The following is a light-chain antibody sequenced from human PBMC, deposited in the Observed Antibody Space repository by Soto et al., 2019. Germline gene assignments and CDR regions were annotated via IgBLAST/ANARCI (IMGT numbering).Light chain of an antibody. CDR3: QHFHTKPIT. V-gene: IGKV1-5*01. Sequence: DVQMTTSPSTVSVSLGDRVTITCLASQNVDDSLAWYQQRPGKAPKLLIYDASILQSGVPSRFSGSGFGTEFTLTINGLQPDDFAVYFCQHFHTKPITFGQGTRLEIK. CDR1: QNVDDS. J-gene: IGKJ5*01. CDR2: DAS.